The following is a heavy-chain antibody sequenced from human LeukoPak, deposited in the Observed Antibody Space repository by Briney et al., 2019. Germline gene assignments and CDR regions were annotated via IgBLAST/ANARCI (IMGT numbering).Heavy chain of an antibody. CDR2: ISYDGSSK. V-gene: IGHV3-30*18. D-gene: IGHD6-19*01. CDR1: GFTFSSYG. CDR3: AKDRGGSSGWYDAFDI. Sequence: GGSLRLSCAASGFTFSSYGMHWVRQAPGKGLEWVAVISYDGSSKYYADSVKGRFTISRDNSKNTLYLQMNSLRAEDTAVYYCAKDRGGSSGWYDAFDIWGQGTMVTVSS. J-gene: IGHJ3*02.